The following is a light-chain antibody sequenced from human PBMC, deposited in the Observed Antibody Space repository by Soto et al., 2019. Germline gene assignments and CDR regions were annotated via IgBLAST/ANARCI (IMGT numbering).Light chain of an antibody. CDR2: DVT. CDR1: NSDVGTFYF. J-gene: IGLJ1*01. V-gene: IGLV2-11*01. CDR3: CSYAGSYTYV. Sequence: QSVLTQPRSVSGSPGQSVTISCTVTNSDVGTFYFVSWYQQYPDKGPKLIIYDVTERPSGVPDRFSGSKSGDTASLTISGLQAEDEADYYCCSYAGSYTYVFGRGTKVTLL.